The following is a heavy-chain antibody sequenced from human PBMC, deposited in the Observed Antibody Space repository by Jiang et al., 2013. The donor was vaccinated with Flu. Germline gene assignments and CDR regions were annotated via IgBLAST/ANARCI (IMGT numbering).Heavy chain of an antibody. Sequence: GSGLVKPSETLSLTCTVSGGSISSYYWSWIRRPAGKGLEWIGRIYTSGSTNYNPSLKSRVTMSVDTSKNQFSLKLSSVTAADTAVYYCARDGPLPAREPLTQWGQGTLVTVSS. CDR1: GGSISSYY. CDR2: IYTSGST. D-gene: IGHD1-26*01. J-gene: IGHJ4*02. V-gene: IGHV4-4*07. CDR3: ARDGPLPAREPLTQ.